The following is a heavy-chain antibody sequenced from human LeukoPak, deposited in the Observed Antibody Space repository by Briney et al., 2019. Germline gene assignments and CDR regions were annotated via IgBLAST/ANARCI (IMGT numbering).Heavy chain of an antibody. CDR1: GGPFSNYA. D-gene: IGHD3-10*01. V-gene: IGHV1-69*15. CDR2: IIPSFGTA. Sequence: SVKVSCKVSGGPFSNYAIIWVRQAPGQGLVLMGRIIPSFGTANYAQMFQGRVSITSDESTSTAYMQLSSLRSEDTATYYCARVELGSYYPYWGQGTLVCVSS. J-gene: IGHJ4*02. CDR3: ARVELGSYYPY.